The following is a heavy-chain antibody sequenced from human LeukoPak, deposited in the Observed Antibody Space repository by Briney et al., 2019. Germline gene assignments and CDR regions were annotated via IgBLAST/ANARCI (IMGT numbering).Heavy chain of an antibody. V-gene: IGHV4-39*07. Sequence: SETLSLTCSVSGASFSSDSYYWVWIRQPPGKGLEWIGEINHSGSTNYNPSLKSRVTISVDTSKNQFSLKLSSVTAADTAVYYCARPKQWLVRGWFDPWGQGTLVTVSS. CDR3: ARPKQWLVRGWFDP. J-gene: IGHJ5*02. CDR1: GASFSSDSYY. CDR2: INHSGST. D-gene: IGHD6-19*01.